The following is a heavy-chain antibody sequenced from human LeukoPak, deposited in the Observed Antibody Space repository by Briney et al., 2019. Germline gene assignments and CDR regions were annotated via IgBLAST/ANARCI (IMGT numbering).Heavy chain of an antibody. CDR2: IYYSGST. Sequence: SETLSLTCTVSGGSISSYYWSWIRQPAGKGLEWIGYIYYSGSTNYNPSLKSRVTISVDTSKNQFSLKLSSVTAADTAVYYCASGGSGSYYTAWYYGMDVWGQGTTVTVSS. D-gene: IGHD3-10*01. V-gene: IGHV4-59*08. J-gene: IGHJ6*02. CDR3: ASGGSGSYYTAWYYGMDV. CDR1: GGSISSYY.